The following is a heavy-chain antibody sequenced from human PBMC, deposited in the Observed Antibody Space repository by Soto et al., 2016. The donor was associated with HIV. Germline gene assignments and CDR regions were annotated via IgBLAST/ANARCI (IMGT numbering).Heavy chain of an antibody. V-gene: IGHV3-23*01. D-gene: IGHD6-19*01. CDR2: ISGGGGSA. Sequence: EVQLLESGGGLVQPGGSLRLSCAASGLTFNTYAMNWVRQAPGKGLEWVSAISGGGGSALYADSVKGRFTISRDNSKNTLYLQMNSLRAEDTAVYYCAKSSGGWTNSEIDYWGPGTLVTVSS. CDR3: AKSSGGWTNSEIDY. CDR1: GLTFNTYA. J-gene: IGHJ4*02.